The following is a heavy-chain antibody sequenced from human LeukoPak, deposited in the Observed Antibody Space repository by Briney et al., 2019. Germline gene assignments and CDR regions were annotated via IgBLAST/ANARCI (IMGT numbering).Heavy chain of an antibody. CDR1: GFTFRSYE. CDR3: ARSARLMKGVVEVTALDD. J-gene: IGHJ4*02. V-gene: IGHV3-48*03. Sequence: GGSLRLSCEDSGFTFRSYEMNWVRQAPGKGLEWIAYLSSSGSAFSYADSVKGRFTIARDNAKNSVYLEMNSLRADDTAVYYCARSARLMKGVVEVTALDDWGQGTLVTISS. CDR2: LSSSGSAF. D-gene: IGHD3-3*01.